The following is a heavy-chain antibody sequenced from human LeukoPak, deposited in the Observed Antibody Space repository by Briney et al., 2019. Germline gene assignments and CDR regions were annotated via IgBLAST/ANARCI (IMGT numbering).Heavy chain of an antibody. CDR1: GGTFSSYA. CDR2: IIPIFGTA. V-gene: IGHV1-69*13. D-gene: IGHD6-19*01. CDR3: GYSSARYGGAFDI. J-gene: IGHJ3*02. Sequence: GASVKVSCKASGGTFSSYAISWVRQAPGQGLEWMGGIIPIFGTANYAQKFQGRVTITADESTSTAYMELSSLRSEDTAVYYCGYSSARYGGAFDIWGQGTMVTVSS.